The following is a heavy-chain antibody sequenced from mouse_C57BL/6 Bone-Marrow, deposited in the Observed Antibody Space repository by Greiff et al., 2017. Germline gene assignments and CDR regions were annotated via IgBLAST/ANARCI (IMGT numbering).Heavy chain of an antibody. CDR1: GYTFTSYW. J-gene: IGHJ1*03. CDR3: ARDGYCWYFDV. Sequence: QVQLQQPGAELVRPGSSVKLSCKASGYTFTSYWMHWVKQRPIQGLEWIGNIDPSDSETHYNQKFKDKATLTVDKSSSTAYMQLSSLTSEDSAVYDCARDGYCWYFDVWGTGTTVTVAS. CDR2: IDPSDSET. D-gene: IGHD2-3*01. V-gene: IGHV1-52*01.